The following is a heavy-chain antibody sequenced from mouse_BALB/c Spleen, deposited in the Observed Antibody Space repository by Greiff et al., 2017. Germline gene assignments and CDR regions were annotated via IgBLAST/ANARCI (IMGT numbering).Heavy chain of an antibody. CDR3: ARYWEGDFDY. CDR1: GFTFSSFG. D-gene: IGHD4-1*01. V-gene: IGHV5-17*02. CDR2: ISSGSSTI. J-gene: IGHJ2*01. Sequence: EVNVVESGGGLVQPGGSRKLSCAASGFTFSSFGMHWVRQAPEKGLEWVAYISSGSSTIYYADTVKGRFTISRDNPKNTLFLQMTSLRSEDTAMYYCARYWEGDFDYWGQGTTLTVSS.